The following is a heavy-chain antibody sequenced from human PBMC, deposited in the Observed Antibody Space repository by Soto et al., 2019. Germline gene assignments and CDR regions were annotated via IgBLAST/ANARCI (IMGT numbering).Heavy chain of an antibody. CDR1: GYSFTSYW. J-gene: IGHJ6*02. V-gene: IGHV5-10-1*01. CDR3: ARDSFSSLHYYGMDV. Sequence: GESLKISCKGSGYSFTSYWISWVRQMPGKGLEWMGRIDPSDSYTNYSPSFQGHVTISRDNAKNSLYLQMNSLRAEDTAVYYCARDSFSSLHYYGMDVWGQGTTVTVSS. CDR2: IDPSDSYT.